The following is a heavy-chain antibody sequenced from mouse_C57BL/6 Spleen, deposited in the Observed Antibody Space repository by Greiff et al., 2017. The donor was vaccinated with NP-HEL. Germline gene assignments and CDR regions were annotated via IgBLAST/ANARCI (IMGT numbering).Heavy chain of an antibody. Sequence: QVQLKQPGAELVKPGASVKLSCKASGYTFTSYWMQWVKQRPGQGLEWIGEIDPSDSYTNYNQKFKGKATLTVDTSSSTAYMQLSSLTSEDSAVYYCARWLLRDVFAYWGQGTLVTVSA. CDR1: GYTFTSYW. V-gene: IGHV1-50*01. D-gene: IGHD2-3*01. CDR2: IDPSDSYT. J-gene: IGHJ3*01. CDR3: ARWLLRDVFAY.